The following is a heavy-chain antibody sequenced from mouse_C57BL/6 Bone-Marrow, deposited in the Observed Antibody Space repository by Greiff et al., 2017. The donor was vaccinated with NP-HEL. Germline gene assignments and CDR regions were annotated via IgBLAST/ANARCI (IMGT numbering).Heavy chain of an antibody. J-gene: IGHJ3*01. CDR1: GYTFTSYW. D-gene: IGHD2-2*01. Sequence: QVQLQQPGAELVRPGTSVKLSCKASGYTFTSYWMHWVKQRPGQGLEWIGVIDPSDSYTNYNQKFKGKATLTVDTSSSTAYMQLSSLTSEDSAFYFCASVSTMVKWFAYWGQGTLVTVSA. CDR3: ASVSTMVKWFAY. CDR2: IDPSDSYT. V-gene: IGHV1-59*01.